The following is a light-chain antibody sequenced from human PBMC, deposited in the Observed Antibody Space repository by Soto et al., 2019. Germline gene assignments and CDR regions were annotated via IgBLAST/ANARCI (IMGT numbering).Light chain of an antibody. V-gene: IGKV1-5*03. Sequence: EIQMTQSTSTLSASRRATLNITCRASQSISTWLAWYQQKPGKAPKVLIYRASSVEIGVPSRFSGSGSGTGFTLTISSLQPVDFATYYCQHYHTYPWTFGQGTKVDIK. J-gene: IGKJ1*01. CDR1: QSISTW. CDR3: QHYHTYPWT. CDR2: RAS.